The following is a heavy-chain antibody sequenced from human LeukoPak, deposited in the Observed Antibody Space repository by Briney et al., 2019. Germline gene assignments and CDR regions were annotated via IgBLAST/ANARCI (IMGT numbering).Heavy chain of an antibody. V-gene: IGHV1-2*02. D-gene: IGHD1-26*01. J-gene: IGHJ3*02. CDR2: INPNSGGT. CDR3: ARVGDSGPGAFDI. CDR1: GYTFTGYY. Sequence: ASVKVSCKAPGYTFTGYYMHWVRQAPGQGLEWMGWINPNSGGTNYAQKFQGRVTMTRDTSISTAYMELSRLRSDDTAVYYCARVGDSGPGAFDIWGQGTMVTVSS.